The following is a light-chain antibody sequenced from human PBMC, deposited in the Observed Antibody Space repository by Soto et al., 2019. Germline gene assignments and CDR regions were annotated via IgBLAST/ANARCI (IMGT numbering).Light chain of an antibody. J-gene: IGKJ1*01. Sequence: EIVLTQSPGTLSLSPGERATLSCRASQSVNSIYLAWYQQTPGQAPRLLIYGASSSATGIPDRFSGSGSGTDFTLTISRLEPEDSALYYCQQYGGSPRTFGQGTKVDIK. V-gene: IGKV3-20*01. CDR2: GAS. CDR3: QQYGGSPRT. CDR1: QSVNSIY.